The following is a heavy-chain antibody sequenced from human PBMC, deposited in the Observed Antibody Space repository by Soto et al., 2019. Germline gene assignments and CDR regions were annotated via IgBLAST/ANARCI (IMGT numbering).Heavy chain of an antibody. D-gene: IGHD1-7*01. V-gene: IGHV1-18*04. Sequence: QVQLVQSAPELQRPGDSVKVSCKTSGYTFTSYPYSWVRQAPGQGLEWMGWGNSYDGTTKVAQQFRDRITLTADKSAATVFMELRRLTSDDTAVYYCAREYYGTTTWIDYWGQGTLVAGSS. CDR3: AREYYGTTTWIDY. CDR1: GYTFTSYP. J-gene: IGHJ4*02. CDR2: GNSYDGTT.